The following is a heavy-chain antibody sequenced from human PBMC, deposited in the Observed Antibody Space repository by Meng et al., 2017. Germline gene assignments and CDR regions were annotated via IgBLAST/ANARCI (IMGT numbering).Heavy chain of an antibody. CDR2: IIPIFGTA. D-gene: IGHD3-22*01. V-gene: IGHV1-69*01. J-gene: IGHJ4*02. CDR1: GGTFSSYA. Sequence: VVQSGEWVKKPGSSVKVSCKASGGTFSSYAISWVRQAPGQGLEWMGGIIPIFGTANYAQKFQGRVTITADESTSTAYMELSSLRSEDTAVYYCARERLDYYDSSGYYLGGFDYWGQGTLVTVSS. CDR3: ARERLDYYDSSGYYLGGFDY.